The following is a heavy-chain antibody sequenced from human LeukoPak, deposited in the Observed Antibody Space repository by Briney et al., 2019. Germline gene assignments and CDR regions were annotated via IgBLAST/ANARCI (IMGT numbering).Heavy chain of an antibody. CDR1: GFTFSSYS. CDR3: ARLNYYDSSGHPFDY. V-gene: IGHV3-48*01. CDR2: ISSSSSTI. Sequence: PGGSLRLSCAASGFTFSSYSMNWVRQAPGKGLEWVSYISSSSSTIYYADSVKGRFTISRDNAKNSLYLQMNSLRAEDTAVYYCARLNYYDSSGHPFDYWGQGTLVTVSS. J-gene: IGHJ4*02. D-gene: IGHD3-22*01.